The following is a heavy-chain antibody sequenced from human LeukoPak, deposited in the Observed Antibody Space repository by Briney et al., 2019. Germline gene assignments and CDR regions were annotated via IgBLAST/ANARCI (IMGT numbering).Heavy chain of an antibody. V-gene: IGHV4-39*01. CDR2: IYSSGST. D-gene: IGHD4-17*01. Sequence: SETLSLTCTVSGGSISSSSYYWGWIRQPPGKGLEWIGSIYSSGSTHYDPSLKSRLTIFVDTSKNQFSLKVNSVTAADTAVYYCARNVTMTVSGTKSNYFDYWGQGTLVTVSS. J-gene: IGHJ4*02. CDR3: ARNVTMTVSGTKSNYFDY. CDR1: GGSISSSSYY.